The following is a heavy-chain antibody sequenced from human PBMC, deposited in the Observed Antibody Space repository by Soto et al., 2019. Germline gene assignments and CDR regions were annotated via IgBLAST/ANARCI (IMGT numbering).Heavy chain of an antibody. D-gene: IGHD3-10*01. V-gene: IGHV3-7*01. CDR2: IKQDGSER. CDR3: ARDGGYQYGSGNFYSDY. CDR1: GFTFSSYW. J-gene: IGHJ4*02. Sequence: SLRLSCAASGFTFSSYWMNWVRQAPGKGLEWVANIKQDGSERYYVDSVKGRFTISRDNAKNSLYLQMNSLRAEDTAVYYCARDGGYQYGSGNFYSDYWGQGALVTVSS.